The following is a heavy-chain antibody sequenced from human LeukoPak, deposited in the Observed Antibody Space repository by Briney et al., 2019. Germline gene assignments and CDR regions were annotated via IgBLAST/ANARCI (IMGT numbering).Heavy chain of an antibody. CDR1: GGSFSGYY. J-gene: IGHJ5*02. D-gene: IGHD2-2*01. CDR2: INHSGST. V-gene: IGHV4-34*01. CDR3: ARGAVVVPAAIAGINWFDP. Sequence: SETLSLTCAVYGGSFSGYYWSWIRQPPGKGLEWIGEINHSGSTNYNPSLKSRVTISVDTSKNQFSLKLSSVTAADTAVYYCARGAVVVPAAIAGINWFDPWGQGTLVTVS.